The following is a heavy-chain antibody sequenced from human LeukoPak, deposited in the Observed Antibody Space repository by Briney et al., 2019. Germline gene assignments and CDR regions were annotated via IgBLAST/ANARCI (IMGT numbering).Heavy chain of an antibody. CDR3: ARFLHGNSLDF. Sequence: GESLKISCRASGDTFRDTYIAWVRQMAGKGLEWMGIVYHDGSDTRYSPSFQGQVSISVDQSISTAYLQWTSLKTSDSAMYYRARFLHGNSLDFWGQGTLVTVSS. D-gene: IGHD1-7*01. V-gene: IGHV5-51*01. CDR2: VYHDGSDT. J-gene: IGHJ4*02. CDR1: GDTFRDTY.